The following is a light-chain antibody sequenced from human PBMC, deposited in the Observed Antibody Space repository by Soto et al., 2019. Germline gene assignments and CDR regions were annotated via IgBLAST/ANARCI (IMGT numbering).Light chain of an antibody. J-gene: IGLJ1*01. CDR2: EVN. Sequence: QSALTQPPSVSGSPGQSVTISCTGTSSDVGGYDYVSWYQQYPGKAPKILIYEVNKRPSGVSDRFSGSKSGNTASLTISGLLAEDEADYYCCSYAGSNTRVFGTGTKLTVL. CDR3: CSYAGSNTRV. V-gene: IGLV2-11*01. CDR1: SSDVGGYDY.